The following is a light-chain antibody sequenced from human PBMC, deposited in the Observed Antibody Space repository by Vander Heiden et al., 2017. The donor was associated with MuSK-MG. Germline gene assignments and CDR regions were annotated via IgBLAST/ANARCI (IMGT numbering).Light chain of an antibody. V-gene: IGKV3-15*01. J-gene: IGKJ1*01. CDR1: QSVSSN. CDR2: GAS. Sequence: EIVITQSPATLSVSPGERATLSCRASQSVSSNLAWYKQKPGQAPRLLIYGASPRAAGIPARFSGSGCGKEFPLTISSLQSEDFAVYYCKQYNNWPPWTFGQGTKVEIK. CDR3: KQYNNWPPWT.